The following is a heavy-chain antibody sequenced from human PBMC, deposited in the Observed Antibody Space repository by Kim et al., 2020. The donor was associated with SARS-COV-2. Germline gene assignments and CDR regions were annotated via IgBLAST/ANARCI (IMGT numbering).Heavy chain of an antibody. CDR3: ARDTSGWALNY. V-gene: IGHV4-59*01. Sequence: TNYSPSLKSRVSISVDASKNQFSLELNSVTTAGAAVYYCARDTSGWALNYWGQGTLVTVSS. J-gene: IGHJ4*02. D-gene: IGHD6-19*01. CDR2: T.